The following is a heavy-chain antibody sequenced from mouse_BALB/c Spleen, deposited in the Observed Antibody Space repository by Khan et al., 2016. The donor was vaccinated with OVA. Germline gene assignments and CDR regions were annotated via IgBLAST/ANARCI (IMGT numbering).Heavy chain of an antibody. V-gene: IGHV1-9*01. D-gene: IGHD1-1*01. Sequence: VQLQQSGAELMKPGASVKISCKASGYTFSSYWIEWVKQRPGHGLEWIEEILPGSGNNNFNEKFRGKATFAADTSSNTAYMQLSSLTSEDSAVYYCARGNYYGSTSWFGYWGQGTLVTVSA. CDR3: ARGNYYGSTSWFGY. J-gene: IGHJ3*01. CDR2: ILPGSGNN. CDR1: GYTFSSYW.